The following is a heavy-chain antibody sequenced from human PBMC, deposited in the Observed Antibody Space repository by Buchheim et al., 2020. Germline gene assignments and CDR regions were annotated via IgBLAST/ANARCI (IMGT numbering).Heavy chain of an antibody. D-gene: IGHD3-3*01. J-gene: IGHJ5*02. CDR3: ATEKYDFWSGYFPHNWFDP. CDR2: INHSGST. Sequence: QVQLQQWGAGLLKPSETLSLTCAVYGGSFSGYYWSWIRQPPGKGLEWIGEINHSGSTNYNPSLKSRVTISVDTSKNQFSLKLSSVTAADTAVYYCATEKYDFWSGYFPHNWFDPWGQGTL. CDR1: GGSFSGYY. V-gene: IGHV4-34*01.